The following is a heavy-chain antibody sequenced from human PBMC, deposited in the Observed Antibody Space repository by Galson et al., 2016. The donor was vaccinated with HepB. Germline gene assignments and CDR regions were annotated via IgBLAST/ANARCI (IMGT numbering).Heavy chain of an antibody. Sequence: SLRLSCAASGFTFNKYPMFWVRQAPGKGLEWVAVISYDGNNKYYADSVKGRFTISRDSSQNTLYLQMNSLRPEDTAVYFCARKSLAGPRSYFDYWGQGTLVTVSS. CDR3: ARKSLAGPRSYFDY. CDR1: GFTFNKYP. D-gene: IGHD6-19*01. V-gene: IGHV3-30*03. CDR2: ISYDGNNK. J-gene: IGHJ4*02.